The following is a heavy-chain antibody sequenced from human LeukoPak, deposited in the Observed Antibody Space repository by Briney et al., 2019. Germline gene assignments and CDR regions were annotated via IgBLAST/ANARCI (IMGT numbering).Heavy chain of an antibody. V-gene: IGHV4-39*07. CDR1: GGSISSSSYY. CDR2: IYYSGST. J-gene: IGHJ4*02. D-gene: IGHD1-26*01. CDR3: ARGYSGRKGNYFDY. Sequence: PSETLSLTCTVSGGSISSSSYYWGWIRQPPGKGLEWIGGIYYSGSTNYNPSLKSRVTISVDTSKNQFSLKLSSVTAADTAVYYCARGYSGRKGNYFDYWGQGTLVTVSS.